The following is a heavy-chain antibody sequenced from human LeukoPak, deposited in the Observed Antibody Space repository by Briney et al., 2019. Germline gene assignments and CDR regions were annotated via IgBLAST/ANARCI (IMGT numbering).Heavy chain of an antibody. D-gene: IGHD2-21*02. V-gene: IGHV3-23*01. CDR2: ISGSGGST. Sequence: GGSLRLSCAASGFTFSSYAMSWVRQAPGKGLEWVSAISGSGGSTYYADSVKGRFTISRDNSKNSLYLQMNSLRAEDTAVYYCARDRGLLAYCGGDCYPDAFDIWGQGTMVTVSS. CDR3: ARDRGLLAYCGGDCYPDAFDI. CDR1: GFTFSSYA. J-gene: IGHJ3*02.